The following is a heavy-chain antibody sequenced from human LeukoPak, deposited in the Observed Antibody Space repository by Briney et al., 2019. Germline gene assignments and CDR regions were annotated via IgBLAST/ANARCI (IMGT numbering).Heavy chain of an antibody. D-gene: IGHD3-10*01. J-gene: IGHJ4*02. CDR3: ARVIRYGSGNYYYFDY. Sequence: GGSLRLSCAASGFIFNNVALNWVGQAPGKGREGVSDISDSGGGTYYADSGRGRFTISRDNFKNTLYLQLNSLRADDTAIYYCARVIRYGSGNYYYFDYWGQGTLVTVSS. V-gene: IGHV3-23*01. CDR2: ISDSGGGT. CDR1: GFIFNNVA.